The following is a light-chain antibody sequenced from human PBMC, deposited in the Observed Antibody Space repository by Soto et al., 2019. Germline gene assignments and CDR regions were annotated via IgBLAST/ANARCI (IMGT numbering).Light chain of an antibody. CDR1: SFGTIT. CDR2: DDT. CDR3: QVWDSRRDHVV. Sequence: SYELTQPPSVSVAPGQTARITCGTSSFGTITVHWYQQRPGQAPVVVVDDDTDRPSGIPERFSGSKSGNTATLTISRVEAGDEADYYCQVWDSRRDHVVFGGGTKLTVL. J-gene: IGLJ3*02. V-gene: IGLV3-21*02.